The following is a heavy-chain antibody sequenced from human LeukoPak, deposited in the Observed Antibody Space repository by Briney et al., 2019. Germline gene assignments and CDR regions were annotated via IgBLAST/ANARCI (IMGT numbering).Heavy chain of an antibody. CDR1: GYTFTGYY. D-gene: IGHD2-2*01. Sequence: GASVKVSCKASGYTFTGYYMHWVRQAPGQGLEWMGWINPNSGGTNYAQKFQGRVTMTRDTSISTAYMELSRLRSDDTAVYYCATSWGYCSSTSCYYYYYMDVWGKGTTVTVFS. J-gene: IGHJ6*03. CDR2: INPNSGGT. CDR3: ATSWGYCSSTSCYYYYYMDV. V-gene: IGHV1-2*02.